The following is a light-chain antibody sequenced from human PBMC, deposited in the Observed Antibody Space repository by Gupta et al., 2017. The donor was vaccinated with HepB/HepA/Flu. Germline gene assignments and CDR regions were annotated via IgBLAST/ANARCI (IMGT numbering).Light chain of an antibody. Sequence: SYELTQPPSVSVSPGQTASITCSGDKLGDKYACWYQQKPGQSPVLVIYQDTMRPSGIPERFSGSNSGNTATLTISGTQAMDEADDYCQAWDSSNVVFGGGTKLTVL. V-gene: IGLV3-1*01. CDR1: KLGDKY. J-gene: IGLJ2*01. CDR2: QDT. CDR3: QAWDSSNVV.